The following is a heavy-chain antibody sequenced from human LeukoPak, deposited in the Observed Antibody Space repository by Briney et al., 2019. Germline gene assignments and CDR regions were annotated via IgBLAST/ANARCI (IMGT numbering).Heavy chain of an antibody. CDR3: AREPCGGDCSPYFDY. V-gene: IGHV3-7*03. D-gene: IGHD2-21*02. CDR1: GFTSSSYW. J-gene: IGHJ4*02. Sequence: PGGSLRLSCAVSGFTSSSYWMSWVRQAPGKGLEWVANIKQDGSEKYYVDSVKGRFTISRDNAKNSLYLQMNSLRAEDTAVYYCAREPCGGDCSPYFDYWGQGTLVTVSS. CDR2: IKQDGSEK.